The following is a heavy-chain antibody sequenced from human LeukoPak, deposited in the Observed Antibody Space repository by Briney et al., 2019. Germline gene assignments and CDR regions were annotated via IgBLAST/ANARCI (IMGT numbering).Heavy chain of an antibody. CDR3: ARESTTVTINYYYYYYMDV. D-gene: IGHD4-17*01. CDR1: GYSISSGYY. J-gene: IGHJ6*03. CDR2: IYYSGST. Sequence: SETLSLTCTVSGYSISSGYYWGWIRQPPGKGLGGIGSIYYSGSTYYNPSLKSRVTISVDTSKNQFSLKLSSVTAADTAVYYCARESTTVTINYYYYYYMDVWGKGTTVTVSS. V-gene: IGHV4-38-2*02.